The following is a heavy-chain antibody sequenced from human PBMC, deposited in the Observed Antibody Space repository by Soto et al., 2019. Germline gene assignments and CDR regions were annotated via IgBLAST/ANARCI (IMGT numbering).Heavy chain of an antibody. CDR3: ARPTYCSSTNCNDAFDI. D-gene: IGHD2-2*01. V-gene: IGHV4-30-4*01. J-gene: IGHJ3*02. CDR1: GGSISSGDYY. Sequence: SETLSLTCTVSGGSISSGDYYWSWIRQPPGKGLEWIGYIYYSGSTYYNPSLKSRVTISVDTSKNQFSLKLRSVTAADTAVYYCARPTYCSSTNCNDAFDIWGQGTMVTVSS. CDR2: IYYSGST.